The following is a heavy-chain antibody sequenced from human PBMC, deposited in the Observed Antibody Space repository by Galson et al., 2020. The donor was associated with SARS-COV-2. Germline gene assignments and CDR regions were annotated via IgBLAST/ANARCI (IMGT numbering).Heavy chain of an antibody. V-gene: IGHV4-4*07. CDR3: ARDRSGWFYFDY. J-gene: IGHJ4*02. Sequence: SETLSLTCTVSGGSISSYYWSWIRPPAGKGLEWIGRIYTSGSTKYNPSLKSRVTMSVDTSKNQFSLKLSSVTAADTAVYYCARDRSGWFYFDYWGQGTLVTVSS. CDR1: GGSISSYY. D-gene: IGHD6-19*01. CDR2: IYTSGST.